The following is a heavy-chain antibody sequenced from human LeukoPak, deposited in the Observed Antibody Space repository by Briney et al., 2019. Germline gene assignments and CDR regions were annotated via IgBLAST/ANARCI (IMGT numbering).Heavy chain of an antibody. Sequence: ASETLSLTCTVSGGSISSSSYYWGWIRQPPGKGLEWIGSIYYSGSTYYNPSLKSQVTISVDTSKNQFSLKLSSVTAADTAVYYCARGPPDGGYYYDSSGSRGAFDIWGQGTMVTVSS. D-gene: IGHD3-22*01. CDR1: GGSISSSSYY. V-gene: IGHV4-39*07. J-gene: IGHJ3*02. CDR3: ARGPPDGGYYYDSSGSRGAFDI. CDR2: IYYSGST.